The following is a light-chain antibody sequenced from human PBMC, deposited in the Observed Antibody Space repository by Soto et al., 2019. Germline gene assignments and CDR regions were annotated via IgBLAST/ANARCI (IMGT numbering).Light chain of an antibody. J-gene: IGKJ5*01. CDR2: DAS. CDR3: QQYDILPIT. CDR1: QDINIY. Sequence: DIQMTQSPSSLFASVGDRVTITCQATQDINIYLNWYQQKPGKAPNLLIYDASNLEIGVPSRFSGSGSGTNFTFTISSLQTEDIGTYYCQQYDILPITFGRGTRLESK. V-gene: IGKV1-33*01.